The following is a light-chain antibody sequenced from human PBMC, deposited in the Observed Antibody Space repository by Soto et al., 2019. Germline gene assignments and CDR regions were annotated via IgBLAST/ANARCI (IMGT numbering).Light chain of an antibody. CDR3: IQHNSYPLT. V-gene: IGKV1-17*01. Sequence: DIRIAHSPPYISASLGDIVTITCRASQGIRNDLGWYQQKPGKAAKRLIYAASSLQSGVPSRFSGSGSGTEFTLTISSLQTEDFATYSCIQHNSYPLTFGGGTKVDIK. CDR1: QGIRND. CDR2: AAS. J-gene: IGKJ4*01.